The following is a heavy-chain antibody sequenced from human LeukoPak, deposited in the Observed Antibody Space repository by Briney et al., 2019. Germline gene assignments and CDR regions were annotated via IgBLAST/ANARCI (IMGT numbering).Heavy chain of an antibody. J-gene: IGHJ4*02. V-gene: IGHV3-23*01. CDR1: GFTFSTYA. CDR3: AKDMWGWGIAVDIDY. Sequence: GGSLRLSCAASGFTFSTYAMAWVRQAPGKGLEWVSSISSTGDITYFADSVKGRFTISRDNSKNTLYLQMNSLRAEDTAVYYCAKDMWGWGIAVDIDYWGQGTLVTVSS. CDR2: ISSTGDIT. D-gene: IGHD6-19*01.